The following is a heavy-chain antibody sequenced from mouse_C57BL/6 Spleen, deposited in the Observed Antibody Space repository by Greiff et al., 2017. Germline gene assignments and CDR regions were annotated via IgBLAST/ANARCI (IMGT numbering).Heavy chain of an antibody. CDR2: IYPGSGNT. D-gene: IGHD1-1*01. CDR3: AQGRFTTVVEDY. J-gene: IGHJ2*01. V-gene: IGHV1-76*01. Sequence: QVQLQESGAELVRPGASVKLSCKASGYTFTDYYINWVKQRPGQGLEWIARIYPGSGNTYYNEKFKGKATLTAEKSSSTAYMQLSSLTSEDSAVYFCAQGRFTTVVEDYWGQGTTLTVSS. CDR1: GYTFTDYY.